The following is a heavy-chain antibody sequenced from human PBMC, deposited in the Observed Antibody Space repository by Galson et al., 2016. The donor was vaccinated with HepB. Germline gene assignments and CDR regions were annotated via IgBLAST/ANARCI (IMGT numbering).Heavy chain of an antibody. CDR1: GFTFNSYA. V-gene: IGHV3-23*01. J-gene: IGHJ4*02. CDR3: AKDTNPWGYAPHD. D-gene: IGHD2-2*01. CDR2: VSGSGGIR. Sequence: SLRLSCAASGFTFNSYAMNWVRQAAGKGLEWVSLVSGSGGIRQYADSVKGRFTISRDNSENTVYLQMNSLRAEDTAVYYCAKDTNPWGYAPHDWGQGTLVTVSS.